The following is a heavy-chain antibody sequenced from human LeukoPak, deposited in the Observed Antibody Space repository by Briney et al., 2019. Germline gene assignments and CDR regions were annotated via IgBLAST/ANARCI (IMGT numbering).Heavy chain of an antibody. CDR2: IHASGST. D-gene: IGHD6-19*01. CDR1: NGSISSYY. J-gene: IGHJ5*02. CDR3: GGGDRAVAGAGGWFAP. V-gene: IGHV4-4*07. Sequence: SETLSLTCTVSNGSISSYYWSWIRQPAGKGLEWIGRIHASGSTNYNPSLKSRVTMSVDTPKNQFSLKLSSVTAADTDIYFCGGGDRAVAGAGGWFAPWGQETLVTVS.